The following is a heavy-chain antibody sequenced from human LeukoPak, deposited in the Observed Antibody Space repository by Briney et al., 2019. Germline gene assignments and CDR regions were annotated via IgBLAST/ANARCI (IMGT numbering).Heavy chain of an antibody. CDR3: ARVVTAPYNWFDP. Sequence: GASVKVSCKASGGTFSSYAISWVRQAPGQGLEWMGGIIPIFGTANHAQKFQGRVTITADKSTSTAYMELSSLRSEDTAVYYCARVVTAPYNWFDPWAREPWSPSPQ. CDR1: GGTFSSYA. D-gene: IGHD2-21*02. J-gene: IGHJ5*02. V-gene: IGHV1-69*06. CDR2: IIPIFGTA.